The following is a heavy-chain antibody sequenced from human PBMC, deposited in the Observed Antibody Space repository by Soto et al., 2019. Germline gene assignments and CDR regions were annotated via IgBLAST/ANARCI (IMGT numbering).Heavy chain of an antibody. V-gene: IGHV3-30*18. Sequence: LRLSCAASGFTFSSYGMHWVRQAPGKGLEWVALISYDGSNKYYADSVKGRFTISRDNSKNTLSLQVSSLRPEDTAVYYCAKDRDSSGWFSGYYYGVDVWGKGTTVTVSS. CDR2: ISYDGSNK. D-gene: IGHD6-19*01. J-gene: IGHJ6*04. CDR1: GFTFSSYG. CDR3: AKDRDSSGWFSGYYYGVDV.